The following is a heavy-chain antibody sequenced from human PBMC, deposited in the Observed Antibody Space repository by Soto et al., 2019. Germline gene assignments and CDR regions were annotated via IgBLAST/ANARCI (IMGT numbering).Heavy chain of an antibody. Sequence: SETLSLTCSVSGGSINSYWWSWIRQPAGKGLEWIGRVYSSGTTDYNPSLNGRATLSVETSKNQFSLKLSSVTAADTAVYYCARDIGSYAYGEGYWGQGIQVTVSS. CDR1: GGSINSYW. J-gene: IGHJ4*02. V-gene: IGHV4-4*07. CDR2: VYSSGTT. D-gene: IGHD3-10*01. CDR3: ARDIGSYAYGEGY.